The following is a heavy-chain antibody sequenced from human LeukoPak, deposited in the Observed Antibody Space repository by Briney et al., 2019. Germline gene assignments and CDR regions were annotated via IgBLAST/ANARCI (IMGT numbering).Heavy chain of an antibody. CDR1: GGSISSGSYY. CDR2: IYTSGST. CDR3: ARADYGDLFDY. D-gene: IGHD4-17*01. V-gene: IGHV4-61*02. J-gene: IGHJ4*02. Sequence: SQTLSLTCTVSGGSISSGSYYWSWIRQPAGKGLEWIGRIYTSGSTNYNPSLKSRVTISVDTSKNQFSLKLSSVTAADTAVYYCARADYGDLFDYWGRGTLVTVSS.